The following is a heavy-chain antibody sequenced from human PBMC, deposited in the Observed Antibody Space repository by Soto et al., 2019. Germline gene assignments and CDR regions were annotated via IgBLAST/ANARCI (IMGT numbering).Heavy chain of an antibody. J-gene: IGHJ5*02. V-gene: IGHV1-18*01. CDR2: ISLYSDGT. D-gene: IGHD2-2*01. Sequence: QVQLVQSGGEVKRPGASVKVSCKTSGYTFSNYGITWVRQAPGQPLEWLGWISLYSDGTNYAQKFQGRVSMTTDTSTTTAYMELRSLRSGDTSVYYCARLVPGAEAWFGPWGQGTLVTVSS. CDR3: ARLVPGAEAWFGP. CDR1: GYTFSNYG.